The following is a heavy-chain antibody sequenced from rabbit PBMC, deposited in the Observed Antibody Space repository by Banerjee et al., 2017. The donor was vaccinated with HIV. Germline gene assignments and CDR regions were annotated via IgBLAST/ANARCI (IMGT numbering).Heavy chain of an antibody. CDR3: ARDGYAGDGDDDYGIFKL. V-gene: IGHV1S45*01. CDR1: GFDLSSNA. J-gene: IGHJ4*01. Sequence: QDQLEESGGGLVKPEGSLTLTCKASGFDLSSNAMCWVRQAPGKGLEWIACIDTGSSGNTYYASWAKGRFTISKPSSTTVTLQMTSLTAADTATYFCARDGYAGDGDDDYGIFKLWGQGTLVTVS. D-gene: IGHD4-2*01. CDR2: IDTGSSGNT.